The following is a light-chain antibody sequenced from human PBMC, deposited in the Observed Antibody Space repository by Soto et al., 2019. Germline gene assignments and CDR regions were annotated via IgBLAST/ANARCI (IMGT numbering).Light chain of an antibody. Sequence: QSALTQPPSASGSPGQSVTISCTGTSSDVGGYNYVSWYQQHPGKAPKLMIYDVSKRPSGVPDRFSGSKSGNTASLTVSGLQADDEADYYCSSYSGTHVVCGTGT. CDR3: SSYSGTHVV. J-gene: IGLJ1*01. CDR2: DVS. CDR1: SSDVGGYNY. V-gene: IGLV2-8*01.